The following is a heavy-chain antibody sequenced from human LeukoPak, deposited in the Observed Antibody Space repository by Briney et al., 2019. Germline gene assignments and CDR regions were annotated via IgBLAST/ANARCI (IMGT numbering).Heavy chain of an antibody. Sequence: PSETLSLTCTVSGGSISSYYWSWIRQPPGKGLEWIGYIYYSGSINYNPSLKSRVSISIDTSKNQISLRLSSVTAADTAVYYCARHGRASGWDYFDYWGQGALVTVSS. CDR1: GGSISSYY. CDR3: ARHGRASGWDYFDY. V-gene: IGHV4-59*08. J-gene: IGHJ4*02. D-gene: IGHD6-19*01. CDR2: IYYSGSI.